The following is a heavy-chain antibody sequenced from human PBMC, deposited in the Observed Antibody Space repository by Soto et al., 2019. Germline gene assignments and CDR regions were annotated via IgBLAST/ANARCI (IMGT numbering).Heavy chain of an antibody. Sequence: EVQLVESGGGLVQPGGSLRLSCAASGVTVSSNYKSWVRQAPAKELEWVSVIYSGGSTFYADSVKGRFTISRDNSKNTLYLQMNSLRAEDTAVYYCARHGYNYGGGYFDYWGQGTLVTVSS. CDR1: GVTVSSNY. CDR2: IYSGGST. V-gene: IGHV3-66*04. CDR3: ARHGYNYGGGYFDY. J-gene: IGHJ4*02. D-gene: IGHD5-18*01.